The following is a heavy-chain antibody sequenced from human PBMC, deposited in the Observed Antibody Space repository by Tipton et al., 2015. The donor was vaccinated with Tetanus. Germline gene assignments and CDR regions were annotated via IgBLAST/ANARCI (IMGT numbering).Heavy chain of an antibody. D-gene: IGHD3-16*01. Sequence: LRLSCTVSGGSIRNGDSYWSWIRQLPGKGLEWIGYIYYSGSTYYNPSLKSRLTISVDTSKRQFSLKLSSVTAADTAVCYCARQITAADAFDTWGQGTMVTVSS. J-gene: IGHJ3*02. CDR3: ARQITAADAFDT. V-gene: IGHV4-30-4*01. CDR2: IYYSGST. CDR1: GGSIRNGDSY.